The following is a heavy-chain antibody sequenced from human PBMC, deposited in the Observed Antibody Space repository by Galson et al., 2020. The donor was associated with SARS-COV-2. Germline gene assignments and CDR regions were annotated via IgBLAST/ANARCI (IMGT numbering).Heavy chain of an antibody. CDR2: IYYSGST. CDR3: ARDLRDYVDPGDSFDF. V-gene: IGHV4-59*01. Sequence: ASETLSLTCTVSGGSISSYYWSWIRQPPGKGLEWIGYIYYSGSTTYNPSLKSRVPISIDRSKNQFSLRLSSVTAADTAMYYCARDLRDYVDPGDSFDFWGQGTMVTVSS. D-gene: IGHD4-17*01. CDR1: GGSISSYY. J-gene: IGHJ3*01.